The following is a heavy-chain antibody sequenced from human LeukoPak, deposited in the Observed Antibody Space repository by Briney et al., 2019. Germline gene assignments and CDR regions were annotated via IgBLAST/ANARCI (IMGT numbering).Heavy chain of an antibody. Sequence: GGSLRLSCAASGFTFSSYSMNWVRKAPGKGLEWVSSISSNSAYIYSADSVKGRFTTSRDNAKNSLYLQMNSLSAEDTAVYYCATPAAGPRAEYSQHWGQGTLVTVSS. CDR3: ATPAAGPRAEYSQH. D-gene: IGHD6-13*01. CDR2: ISSNSAYI. CDR1: GFTFSSYS. J-gene: IGHJ1*01. V-gene: IGHV3-21*01.